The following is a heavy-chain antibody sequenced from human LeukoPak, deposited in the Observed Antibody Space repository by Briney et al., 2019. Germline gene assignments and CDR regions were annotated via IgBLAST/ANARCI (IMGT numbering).Heavy chain of an antibody. CDR1: GYTLTELS. J-gene: IGHJ4*02. Sequence: ASVKVSCKVSGYTLTELSMHWVRQAPGKGLEWMGGFDPEDGETIYAQKLQGRVTMTTDTSTSTAYMELRSLRSDDTAVYYCARYYYDSSENDYWGQGTLVTVSS. V-gene: IGHV1-24*01. CDR2: FDPEDGET. CDR3: ARYYYDSSENDY. D-gene: IGHD3-22*01.